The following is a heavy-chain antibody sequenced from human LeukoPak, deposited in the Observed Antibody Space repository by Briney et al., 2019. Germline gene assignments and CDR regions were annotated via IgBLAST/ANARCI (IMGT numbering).Heavy chain of an antibody. CDR1: GGTFSSYA. D-gene: IGHD5-24*01. Sequence: GASVKVSCKASGGTFSSYAISWVRQAPGQGLEWMGRIIPIFGTANYAQKFQGRVTITTDESTSTAYMELSSLRSEDTAVYYCARDLPTVEMATIPEDAFDIWGQGTMVTVSS. CDR2: IIPIFGTA. V-gene: IGHV1-69*05. J-gene: IGHJ3*02. CDR3: ARDLPTVEMATIPEDAFDI.